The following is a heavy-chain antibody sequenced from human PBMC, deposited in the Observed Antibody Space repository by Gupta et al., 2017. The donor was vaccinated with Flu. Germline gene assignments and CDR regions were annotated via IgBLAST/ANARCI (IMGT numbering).Heavy chain of an antibody. CDR2: IYSSGNT. V-gene: IGHV4-39*01. CDR3: ARGPRITNGWFEIHD. J-gene: IGHJ4*02. Sequence: RQPPGKGLDWIGNIYSSGNTYYNPSLKSRVTISVDTSKNQFSLGLRSVTAADTAVYYCARGPRITNGWFEIHDWGQGTLVTVSS. D-gene: IGHD2-8*01.